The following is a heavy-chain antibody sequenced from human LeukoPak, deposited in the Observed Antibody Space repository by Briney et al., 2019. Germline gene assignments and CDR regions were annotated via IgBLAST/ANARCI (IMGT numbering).Heavy chain of an antibody. CDR3: ARLVRAYCGGDCRDAFDY. V-gene: IGHV3-21*01. CDR1: GFSFTTYS. CDR2: ISSSSSYI. D-gene: IGHD2-21*02. Sequence: GGSLRLSCAASGFSFTTYSMNWVRQAPGEGLEWVSSISSSSSYIYYADSVKGRFTISRDNAKNSPYLQMNSLRAEDTAVYYCARLVRAYCGGDCRDAFDYWGQGTLVTVSS. J-gene: IGHJ4*02.